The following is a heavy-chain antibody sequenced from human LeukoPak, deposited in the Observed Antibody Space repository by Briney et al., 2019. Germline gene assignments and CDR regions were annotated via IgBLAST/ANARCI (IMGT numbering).Heavy chain of an antibody. V-gene: IGHV3-23*01. CDR1: GFTFSTYA. CDR2: ISVSAGST. D-gene: IGHD2-2*01. J-gene: IGHJ4*02. Sequence: PGGSLKLSCAASGFTFSTYAMSWVRQAPGKGLEWVSAISVSAGSTYYADSVKGRFTISRDNSKNTLYLQMNSLRAEDTAVYYCAKNVVPAAPKAAHFDYWGQGTLVTVSS. CDR3: AKNVVPAAPKAAHFDY.